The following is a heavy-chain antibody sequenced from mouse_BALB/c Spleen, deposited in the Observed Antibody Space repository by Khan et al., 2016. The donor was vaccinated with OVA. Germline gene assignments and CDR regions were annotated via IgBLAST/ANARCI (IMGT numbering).Heavy chain of an antibody. V-gene: IGHV5-9-3*01. D-gene: IGHD2-1*01. Sequence: EVELVESGGGLVKPGGSLKLSCEVSGFTFSTYAMSWVRQNSEKRLEWVASISSDGDYTFYLDSVKGRFTISSDKAKNTLYLEMSSLRSDDTAMFYCARSPYGNFGYWGQGTLVTVSA. CDR2: ISSDGDYT. CDR1: GFTFSTYA. CDR3: ARSPYGNFGY. J-gene: IGHJ3*02.